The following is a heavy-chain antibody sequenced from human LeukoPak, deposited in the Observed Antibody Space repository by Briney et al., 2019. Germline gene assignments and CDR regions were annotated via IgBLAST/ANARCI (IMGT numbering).Heavy chain of an antibody. CDR1: GGSFSGYY. V-gene: IGHV4-34*01. D-gene: IGHD2-2*01. CDR2: INHSGST. J-gene: IGHJ5*02. CDR3: ARAHCSSTSCSRGSWFDP. Sequence: PSETLSLTCAVYGGSFSGYYWSWIRQPPGKGLEWIGEINHSGSTNCNPSLKSRVTISVDTSKNQFSLKLSSVTAADTAVYYCARAHCSSTSCSRGSWFDPWGQGTLVTVSS.